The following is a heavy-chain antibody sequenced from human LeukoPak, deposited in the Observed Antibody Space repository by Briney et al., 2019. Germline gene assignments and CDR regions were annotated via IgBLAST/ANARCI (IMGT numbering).Heavy chain of an antibody. Sequence: ASVKVSCKASGYTFTGYGISWVRQAPGQGLEWMGWISAYNGNTNYAQKLQGRVTMTTDTSTSTAYMELRSLRSDDTAVYYCARYAFWSGYYIYYYYYYMDVWGKGTTVTVSS. CDR3: ARYAFWSGYYIYYYYYYMDV. CDR1: GYTFTGYG. CDR2: ISAYNGNT. D-gene: IGHD3-3*01. V-gene: IGHV1-18*01. J-gene: IGHJ6*03.